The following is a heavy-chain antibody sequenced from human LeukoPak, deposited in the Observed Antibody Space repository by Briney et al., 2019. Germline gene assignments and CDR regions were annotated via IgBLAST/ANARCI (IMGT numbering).Heavy chain of an antibody. V-gene: IGHV3-73*01. Sequence: PGGSLRLSCAASGFTFSGSAMHWVRQASGKGLEWVGRIRTKANSYATAYAASVKGRFTIYRDDSKNTAYLQMNSLKTEDTAVYYCTSSGIAADGTWRVSYESDYWGQGTLVTVPS. CDR2: IRTKANSYAT. D-gene: IGHD6-13*01. CDR3: TSSGIAADGTWRVSYESDY. J-gene: IGHJ4*02. CDR1: GFTFSGSA.